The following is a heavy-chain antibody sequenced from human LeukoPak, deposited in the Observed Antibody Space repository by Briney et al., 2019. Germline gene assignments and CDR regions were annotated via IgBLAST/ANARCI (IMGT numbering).Heavy chain of an antibody. D-gene: IGHD2-15*01. CDR3: AKANVKYCSGGSCFDAFDI. CDR1: GFTFSNYW. Sequence: GGSLRLSCAASGFTFSNYWMSWVRQAPGKGLEWVSAISGSGGSTYYADSVKGRFTISRDNSKNTLYLQMNSLRAEDTAIYYCAKANVKYCSGGSCFDAFDIWGQGTMVTVSS. CDR2: ISGSGGST. V-gene: IGHV3-23*01. J-gene: IGHJ3*02.